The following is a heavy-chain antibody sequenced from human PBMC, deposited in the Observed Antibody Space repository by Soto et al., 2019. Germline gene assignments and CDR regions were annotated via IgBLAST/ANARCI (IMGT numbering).Heavy chain of an antibody. CDR2: INHSGST. Sequence: SETLSLTCAVYGGSFSGYYWSWIRQPPGKGLEWIGEINHSGSTNYNPSLKSRVTISVDTSKNQFSLKLSSVTAADTAVYYCARVAGATAARWGQGILVTVSS. D-gene: IGHD1-26*01. CDR1: GGSFSGYY. J-gene: IGHJ4*02. CDR3: ARVAGATAAR. V-gene: IGHV4-34*01.